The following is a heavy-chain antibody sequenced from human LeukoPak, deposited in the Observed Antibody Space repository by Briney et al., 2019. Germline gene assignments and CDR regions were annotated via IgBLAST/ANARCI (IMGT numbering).Heavy chain of an antibody. V-gene: IGHV1-18*04. CDR2: ISAYNGNT. CDR1: GYTFTGYY. J-gene: IGHJ6*02. Sequence: ASVKVSCKASGYTFTGYYMHWVRQAPGQGLEWMGWISAYNGNTNYAQKLQGRVTMTTDTSTSTAYMELRSLRSDDTAVYYCAREDTAMVYYYYYGMDVWGQGTTVTVSS. CDR3: AREDTAMVYYYYYGMDV. D-gene: IGHD5-18*01.